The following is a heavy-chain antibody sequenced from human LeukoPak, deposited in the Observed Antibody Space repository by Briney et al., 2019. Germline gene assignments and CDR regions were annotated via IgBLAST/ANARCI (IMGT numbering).Heavy chain of an antibody. V-gene: IGHV3-30*04. CDR2: ISYDGAHH. D-gene: IGHD3-16*01. CDR3: GRDRVEGGIRRASMGYVDS. CDR1: AFTLSTYA. Sequence: RRSLTLSCETSAFTLSTYAMHWVSPPPDKGLRWEASISYDGAHHLYGNSVNGRSIISRDNYKGVSFLEMQGLKTEDKAMVYCGRDRVEGGIRRASMGYVDSWGQGTLVTVSS. J-gene: IGHJ4*02.